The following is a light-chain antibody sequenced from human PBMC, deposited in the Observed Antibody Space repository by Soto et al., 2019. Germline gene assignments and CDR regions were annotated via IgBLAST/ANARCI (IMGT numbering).Light chain of an antibody. J-gene: IGKJ3*01. CDR1: QSVNID. CDR3: QEYNSCPFT. Sequence: EIVLTQSPATLSVSPGESDTLSCRASQSVNIDLVWYQQKPGQAPKVLMFSASARETGIPARFSGGGSETEFTLTIISLLPEDSAVYYCQEYNSCPFTFGPGTKVDIK. CDR2: SAS. V-gene: IGKV3D-15*01.